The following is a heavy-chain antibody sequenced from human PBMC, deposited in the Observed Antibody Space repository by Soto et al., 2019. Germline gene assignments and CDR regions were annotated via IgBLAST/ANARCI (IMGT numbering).Heavy chain of an antibody. CDR1: GFTFSSYS. CDR3: ARGEPDGFHYYYYGMDV. V-gene: IGHV3-48*02. CDR2: ISSSSSTI. J-gene: IGHJ6*02. Sequence: GGSLRLSCAASGFTFSSYSMNWVRQAPGKGLEWVSYISSSSSTIYYADSVKGRFTISRDNAKNSLYLQMNSLRDEDTAVYYCARGEPDGFHYYYYGMDVWGQGTTVTVSS. D-gene: IGHD3-16*01.